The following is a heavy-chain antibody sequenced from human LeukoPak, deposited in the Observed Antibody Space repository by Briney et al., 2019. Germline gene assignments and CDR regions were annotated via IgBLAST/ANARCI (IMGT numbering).Heavy chain of an antibody. V-gene: IGHV3-43*02. Sequence: GGSMRLSCAASGFTFDDYAMHWVRQAPGKGLEWVSLISGDGGSTYYEDSVKGRFTISRDNSKNSLYLQMNSLRTEDTALYYCAKQKLGMASFAFDIWGQGTMVTVSS. CDR3: AKQKLGMASFAFDI. CDR2: ISGDGGST. J-gene: IGHJ3*02. D-gene: IGHD7-27*01. CDR1: GFTFDDYA.